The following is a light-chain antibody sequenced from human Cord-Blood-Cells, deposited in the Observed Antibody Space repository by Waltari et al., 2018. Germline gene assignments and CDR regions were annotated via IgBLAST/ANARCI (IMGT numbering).Light chain of an antibody. V-gene: IGLV2-18*02. CDR2: EVS. J-gene: IGLJ3*02. Sequence: QSALTQPPSVSGSPGQSVPISCTGTSSDVGSYNRVSWYQQPTGTAPKLMIYEVSTRPSGVPDRFSGSKSGNTASLTISGLQAEDEADYYCSSYTSSSTLVFGGGTKLTVL. CDR1: SSDVGSYNR. CDR3: SSYTSSSTLV.